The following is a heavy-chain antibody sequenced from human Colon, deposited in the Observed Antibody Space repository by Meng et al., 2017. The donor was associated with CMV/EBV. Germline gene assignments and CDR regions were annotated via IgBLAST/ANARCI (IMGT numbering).Heavy chain of an antibody. CDR3: ARGDRISAANYYYYNMDI. V-gene: IGHV3-74*01. D-gene: IGHD6-13*01. CDR1: EFTLSRFW. CDR2: VNNDGTIT. Sequence: GGSLRLSCAASEFTLSRFWMHWVRHAPGKGLEWVSRVNNDGTITNYADSVRGRFTISRDNAASMVYLEMNSLRVDDTALYFCARGDRISAANYYYYNMDIWGQGTTVTVSS. J-gene: IGHJ6*01.